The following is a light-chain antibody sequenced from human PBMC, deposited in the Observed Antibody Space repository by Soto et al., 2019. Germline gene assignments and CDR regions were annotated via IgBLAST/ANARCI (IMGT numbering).Light chain of an antibody. CDR1: QIVCYSSNNNNY. V-gene: IGKV4-1*01. CDR3: KQYNFSQIT. CDR2: WAS. J-gene: IGKJ5*01. Sequence: DIVLNQAPDSLAVSMGESSSINCNSSQIVCYSSNNNNYLAWYQQKPGQHPKLIIYWASTRESGVTDRFSGSGSGTDFTLTIRSMQAEDVAVYFCKQYNFSQITGGKGQRREIK.